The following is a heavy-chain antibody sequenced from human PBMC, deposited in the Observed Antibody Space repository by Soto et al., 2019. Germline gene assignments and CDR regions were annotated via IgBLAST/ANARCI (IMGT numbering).Heavy chain of an antibody. D-gene: IGHD4-17*01. J-gene: IGHJ6*03. CDR1: GGSISSYY. V-gene: IGHV4-59*01. CDR3: ARGGDYGVHYYYYYMDV. CDR2: IYYSGST. Sequence: SETLSLTCTVSGGSISSYYWSWIRQSPGKGLEWIGYIYYSGSTNYNPSLKGRVTISVDTSKNQFSLKLSSVTAADTAVYYCARGGDYGVHYYYYYMDVWGKGTTVTVSS.